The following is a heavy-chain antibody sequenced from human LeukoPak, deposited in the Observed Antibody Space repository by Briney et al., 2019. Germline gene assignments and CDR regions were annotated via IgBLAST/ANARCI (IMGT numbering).Heavy chain of an antibody. V-gene: IGHV1-2*04. J-gene: IGHJ4*02. Sequence: ASVKVSCKASGYTFTGYYMHWVRQAPGQGLEWVGCINPNSGGTNYAQNFQGWVTMTRDTSISTAYMEMSRLRCDETAVYYCVRGSRVYFDYWGQGTLVTVSS. CDR3: VRGSRVYFDY. CDR1: GYTFTGYY. CDR2: INPNSGGT. D-gene: IGHD3-10*01.